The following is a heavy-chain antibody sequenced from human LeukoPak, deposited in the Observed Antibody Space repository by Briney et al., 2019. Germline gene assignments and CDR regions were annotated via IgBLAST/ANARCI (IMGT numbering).Heavy chain of an antibody. J-gene: IGHJ4*02. Sequence: GASVKVSCKASGYTFTDYYMHWVRQAPGQGLEWMGWINPNSGGTNYAQKFQGRVTMTRDTSISTAYMELSRLRSDDTAVYYCARGSDDFWSGYSPSHWGQGTLVTVSS. CDR3: ARGSDDFWSGYSPSH. D-gene: IGHD3-3*01. CDR2: INPNSGGT. V-gene: IGHV1-2*02. CDR1: GYTFTDYY.